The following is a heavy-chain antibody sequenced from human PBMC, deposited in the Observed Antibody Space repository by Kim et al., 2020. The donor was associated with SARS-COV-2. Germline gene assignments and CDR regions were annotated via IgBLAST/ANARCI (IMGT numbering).Heavy chain of an antibody. J-gene: IGHJ4*02. D-gene: IGHD1-26*01. V-gene: IGHV1-69*01. Sequence: AQKFQGRVTIAAEEYTSTAYMELSSLRAEDTAVYYCARMASDGSYYERDYWGQGTLVTVSS. CDR3: ARMASDGSYYERDY.